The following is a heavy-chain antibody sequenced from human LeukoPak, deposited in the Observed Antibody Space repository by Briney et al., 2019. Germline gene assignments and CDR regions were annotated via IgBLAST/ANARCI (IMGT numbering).Heavy chain of an antibody. J-gene: IGHJ4*02. D-gene: IGHD5-24*01. CDR1: GYSFTNYW. CDR2: IYPGDSDT. Sequence: PGESLKISCKGSGYSFTNYWIGWVRQIPGKGLEWMGIIYPGDSDTRYSPSFQGQVTISVDKSISTAYLQWSSLKAADTAMYYCATTRRDGYNYRDYWGQGTLVTVSS. V-gene: IGHV5-51*03. CDR3: ATTRRDGYNYRDY.